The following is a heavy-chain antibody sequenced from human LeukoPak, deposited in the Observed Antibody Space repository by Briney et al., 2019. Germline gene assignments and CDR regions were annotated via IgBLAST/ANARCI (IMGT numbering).Heavy chain of an antibody. Sequence: GGSLRLSCAASGFTFSSYAMHWVRQAPGKGLEWVAVISYDGSNKYYADSVKGRFTISRDNSENTLYLQMNSLRAEDTAVYYCASASYYDSSGYRSRPPGWFDPWGQGTLVTVSS. D-gene: IGHD3-22*01. J-gene: IGHJ5*02. CDR2: ISYDGSNK. CDR3: ASASYYDSSGYRSRPPGWFDP. CDR1: GFTFSSYA. V-gene: IGHV3-30-3*01.